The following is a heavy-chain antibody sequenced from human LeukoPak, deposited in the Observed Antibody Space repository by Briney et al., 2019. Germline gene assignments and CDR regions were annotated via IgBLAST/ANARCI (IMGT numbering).Heavy chain of an antibody. D-gene: IGHD1-26*01. Sequence: ASVKVSCKASGFTFSNSAVQWVRQARGQRLEWIGWIVVGSGNTNYAQKFQERVTITRDMSTSTAYMELSSLRSEDTAVYYCARVRRSGELLDAGRYNWLDPWGQGTLVTVSS. CDR2: IVVGSGNT. CDR3: ARVRRSGELLDAGRYNWLDP. V-gene: IGHV1-58*01. CDR1: GFTFSNSA. J-gene: IGHJ5*02.